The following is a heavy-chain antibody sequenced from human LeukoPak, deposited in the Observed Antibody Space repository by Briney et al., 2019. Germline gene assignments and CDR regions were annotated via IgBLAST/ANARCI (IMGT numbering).Heavy chain of an antibody. Sequence: GASVKVSCKGSGYSFTSYWIGWVRQMPGKGLEWMWIIYPGDSDTRYSPSFQGQVTISADKSISTAYLQWSSLKASDTAMYYCARLPIDYYASSGYHRSWFDPWGQGTLVTVSS. D-gene: IGHD3-22*01. J-gene: IGHJ5*02. V-gene: IGHV5-51*01. CDR3: ARLPIDYYASSGYHRSWFDP. CDR2: IYPGDSDT. CDR1: GYSFTSYW.